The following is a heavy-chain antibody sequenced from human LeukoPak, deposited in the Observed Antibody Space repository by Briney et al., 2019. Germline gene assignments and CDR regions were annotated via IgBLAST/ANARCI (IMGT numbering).Heavy chain of an antibody. CDR1: GGSISSYY. CDR3: ARVQYSGSYQYYFDY. J-gene: IGHJ4*02. CDR2: IYYSGST. V-gene: IGHV4-59*01. D-gene: IGHD1-26*01. Sequence: PSETLSLTCTVSGGSISSYYWSWIRQPPGKGLEWIEYIYYSGSTNYNPSLKSRVTISVDTSKNQFSLKLGSVTAADTAVYYCARVQYSGSYQYYFDYWGQGTLVTVSS.